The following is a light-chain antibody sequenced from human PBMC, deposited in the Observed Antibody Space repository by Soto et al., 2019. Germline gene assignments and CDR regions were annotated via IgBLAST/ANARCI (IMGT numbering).Light chain of an antibody. V-gene: IGLV2-14*01. CDR2: EVS. Sequence: QSALTQPASVSGSPGQSITISCTGTSSDVGGYNYVSWYQQHPGKAPKRMIYEVSNRPSGVSNRFSGSKSGNTASLTISGLQAEDEADYYCSSYTRSSTLVFGGGTQVTVL. CDR3: SSYTRSSTLV. CDR1: SSDVGGYNY. J-gene: IGLJ2*01.